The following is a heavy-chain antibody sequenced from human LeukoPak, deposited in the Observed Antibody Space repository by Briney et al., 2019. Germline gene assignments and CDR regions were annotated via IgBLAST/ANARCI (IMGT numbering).Heavy chain of an antibody. V-gene: IGHV3-9*03. CDR2: ISWNSGSI. Sequence: GRSLRLSCAASGFTFDDYAMHWVRQAPGKGLEWVSGISWNSGSIGYADSVKGRFTISRDNAKNSLYLQMNSLRAEDMALYYCAKATAPGCCSGGSCHDWYFDLWGRGTLVTVSS. D-gene: IGHD2-15*01. J-gene: IGHJ2*01. CDR3: AKATAPGCCSGGSCHDWYFDL. CDR1: GFTFDDYA.